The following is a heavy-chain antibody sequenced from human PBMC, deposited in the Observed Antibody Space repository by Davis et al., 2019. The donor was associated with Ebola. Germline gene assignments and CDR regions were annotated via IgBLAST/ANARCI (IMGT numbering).Heavy chain of an antibody. CDR2: ISAYNGNT. Sequence: ASVKVSCKASGYTFTSYGISWVRQAPGQGLEWMGWISAYNGNTNYAQKLQGRVTMTTDTSTSTAYMERRSLRSDDTAVYYCARETEGYCTGGVCYDTDYWGQGTLVTVSS. D-gene: IGHD2-8*02. CDR1: GYTFTSYG. V-gene: IGHV1-18*01. CDR3: ARETEGYCTGGVCYDTDY. J-gene: IGHJ4*02.